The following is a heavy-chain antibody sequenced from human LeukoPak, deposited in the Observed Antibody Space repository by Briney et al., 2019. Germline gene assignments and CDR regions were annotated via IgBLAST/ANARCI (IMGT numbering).Heavy chain of an antibody. D-gene: IGHD2-15*01. CDR2: IWYDGSNK. J-gene: IGHJ6*02. CDR3: ARDQRRGVVVVVAATRVGMDV. V-gene: IGHV3-33*01. Sequence: GRSLRLSCAASGFTFSSYGMHWVRQAPGKGLEWVAVIWYDGSNKYYADSVKGRFTISRDNSKNTLYLQVNSLRAEDTAVYYCARDQRRGVVVVVAATRVGMDVWGQGTTVTVSS. CDR1: GFTFSSYG.